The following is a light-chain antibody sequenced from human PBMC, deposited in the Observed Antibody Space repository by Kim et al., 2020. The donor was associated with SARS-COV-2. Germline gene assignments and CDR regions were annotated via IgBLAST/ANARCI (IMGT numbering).Light chain of an antibody. CDR3: SSYTNNNDWV. J-gene: IGLJ3*02. CDR2: DVT. CDR1: SSDVGGYNY. V-gene: IGLV2-14*03. Sequence: GQSITISCTGTSSDVGGYNYVSWYRQHPGEAPQLLLYDVTNRPSGVSNRLSGSKSGNTASLTISELQAEDEADYYCSSYTNNNDWVFGGGTQLTVL.